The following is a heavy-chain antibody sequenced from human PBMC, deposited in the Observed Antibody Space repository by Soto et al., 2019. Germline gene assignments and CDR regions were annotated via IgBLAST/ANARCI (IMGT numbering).Heavy chain of an antibody. V-gene: IGHV1-69*01. Sequence: QVQLVQSGAEVKKPGSSVKVSCKASGGTFSSYAISWVRQAPGQGPEWMGGIIPNFCTANYAQKFQGRVTITADESTRIAYMELSSLTSEDTAVYYCARDKVGYYDSSGYYRVSVPPDYYYGMDVLGQGTTVTVSS. J-gene: IGHJ6*02. CDR1: GGTFSSYA. CDR2: IIPNFCTA. CDR3: ARDKVGYYDSSGYYRVSVPPDYYYGMDV. D-gene: IGHD3-22*01.